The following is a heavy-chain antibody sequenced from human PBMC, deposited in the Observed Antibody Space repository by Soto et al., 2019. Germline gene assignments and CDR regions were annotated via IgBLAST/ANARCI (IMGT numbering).Heavy chain of an antibody. CDR3: AKGGDSSGWEFDY. J-gene: IGHJ4*02. Sequence: ASVKVSCKTSGYTFTTYPIHWVRQAPGQGLEWMGWINPNTGGTNFAQKFQGWITMTRDTSLSTAYMELSRLTSGDTAVYYCAKGGDSSGWEFDYWGQGTLVTVSS. CDR2: INPNTGGT. V-gene: IGHV1-2*04. CDR1: GYTFTTYP. D-gene: IGHD6-19*01.